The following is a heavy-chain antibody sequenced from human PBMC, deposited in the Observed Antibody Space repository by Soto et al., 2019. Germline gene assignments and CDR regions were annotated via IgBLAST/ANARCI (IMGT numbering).Heavy chain of an antibody. Sequence: QVQLVQSGAEVKKPGSSVKVSCKASGGTFSSYTISWVRQAPGQGLEWMGRIIPILGIANYAQKFQGRVTITADKSTSTAYMELSSLRSDDTAVYYCARGGYSGYEGSHWGQGTLVTVSS. CDR3: ARGGYSGYEGSH. J-gene: IGHJ4*02. CDR2: IIPILGIA. D-gene: IGHD5-12*01. CDR1: GGTFSSYT. V-gene: IGHV1-69*02.